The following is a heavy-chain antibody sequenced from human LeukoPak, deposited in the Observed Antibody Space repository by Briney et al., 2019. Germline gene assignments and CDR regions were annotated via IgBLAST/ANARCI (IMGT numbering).Heavy chain of an antibody. J-gene: IGHJ4*02. V-gene: IGHV4-59*12. CDR2: SNHSGIT. D-gene: IGHD3-22*01. CDR1: GGFISRYY. Sequence: SETLSLTCTVSGGFISRYYWSWIRQPPGKGLEWIASSNHSGITYYNPSLKSRVTISVDMSKNQFSLKLTSVTAADTAVYYCGRDRPSGYYDYWGQGILVTVSS. CDR3: GRDRPSGYYDY.